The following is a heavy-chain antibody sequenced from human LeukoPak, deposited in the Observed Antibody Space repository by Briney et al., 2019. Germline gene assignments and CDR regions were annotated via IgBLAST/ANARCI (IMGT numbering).Heavy chain of an antibody. Sequence: GGSLRLSCAASGFTFSSYWMSWVRQAPGKGLEWVANIKQDGSEKYYVDSVKGRFTISRDNAKNSLYLRMNSLRAEDTAVYYCAREYRDFWSGYYNEDYWGQGTLVTVSS. D-gene: IGHD3-3*01. V-gene: IGHV3-7*01. J-gene: IGHJ4*02. CDR3: AREYRDFWSGYYNEDY. CDR1: GFTFSSYW. CDR2: IKQDGSEK.